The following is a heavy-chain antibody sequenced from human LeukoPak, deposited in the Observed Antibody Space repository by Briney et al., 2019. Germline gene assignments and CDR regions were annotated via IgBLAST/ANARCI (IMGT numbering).Heavy chain of an antibody. Sequence: SETLSLTCTVSGGSISSSSYYWGWIRQPPGKGLEWIGEINHSGSTNYNPSLKSRVTISVDTSKNQFSLKLSSVTAADTAVYYCARAGQGIAARLDYWGQGTLVTVSS. CDR3: ARAGQGIAARLDY. V-gene: IGHV4-39*07. CDR2: INHSGST. D-gene: IGHD6-6*01. J-gene: IGHJ4*02. CDR1: GGSISSSSYY.